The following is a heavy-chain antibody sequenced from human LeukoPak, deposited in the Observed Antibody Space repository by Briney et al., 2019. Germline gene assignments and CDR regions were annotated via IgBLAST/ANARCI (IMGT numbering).Heavy chain of an antibody. CDR2: ISRSSSTI. CDR1: GFTFSSYS. J-gene: IGHJ4*02. V-gene: IGHV3-48*01. Sequence: GGSLRLSCAASGFTFSSYSMNWVRQAPGKGLKWVSYISRSSSTIYYADSVKGRFTISRDNAKNSLYLQMNSLRAEDTAVYYCARDSITIFGVVNPFDYWGQGTLVTVSS. D-gene: IGHD3-3*01. CDR3: ARDSITIFGVVNPFDY.